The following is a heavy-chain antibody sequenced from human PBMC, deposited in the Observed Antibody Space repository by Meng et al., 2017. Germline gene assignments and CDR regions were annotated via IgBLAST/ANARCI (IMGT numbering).Heavy chain of an antibody. V-gene: IGHV6-1*01. CDR2: AYYRSKWYH. CDR1: GDSVSSNSAV. Sequence: QLQQAGPGLVKPSQTLSLICVISGDSVSSNSAVWNWIRQSPSRGLEWLGRAYYRSKWYHDYAESVKSRISIDPDTSKNQFSLQLRSVTPEDSAVYYCARGSYSFDSWGQRTLVTVS. J-gene: IGHJ4*02. CDR3: ARGSYSFDS. D-gene: IGHD1-26*01.